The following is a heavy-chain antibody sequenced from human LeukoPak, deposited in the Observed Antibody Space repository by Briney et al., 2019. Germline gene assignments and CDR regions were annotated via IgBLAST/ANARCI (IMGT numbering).Heavy chain of an antibody. D-gene: IGHD1-7*01. Sequence: GGSLRLSCAASGFTFSSYGMHWVRQAPGKGLEWVAFIRYDGSNKYYADSVKGRFTISRDNSKNTLYLQMNSLRAEDTAVYYCAKDRAVELRYYFDYWGQGTLVTVSS. CDR2: IRYDGSNK. CDR1: GFTFSSYG. J-gene: IGHJ4*02. CDR3: AKDRAVELRYYFDY. V-gene: IGHV3-30*02.